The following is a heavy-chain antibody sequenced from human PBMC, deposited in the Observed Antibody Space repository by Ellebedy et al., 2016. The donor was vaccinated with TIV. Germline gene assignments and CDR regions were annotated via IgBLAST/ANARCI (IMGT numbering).Heavy chain of an antibody. CDR3: ARRFAQNWFDP. D-gene: IGHD3-3*01. J-gene: IGHJ5*02. Sequence: PGGSLRLSCAASGFDVSRNYMSWVRQAPGKGLEWVSVLYASGTTFSADSVKGRFTISRDNSKNTLYLHMNSLRAEDTAVYYCARRFAQNWFDPWGQGTLVTVSS. CDR2: LYASGTT. V-gene: IGHV3-53*01. CDR1: GFDVSRNY.